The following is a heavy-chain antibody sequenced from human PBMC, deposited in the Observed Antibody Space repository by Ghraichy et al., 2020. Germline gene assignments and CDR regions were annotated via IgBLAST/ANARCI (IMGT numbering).Heavy chain of an antibody. Sequence: SETLSLTCTVSGGSISSGDYYWSWIRQPPGKGLEWIGYIYYSGSTYYNPSLKSRVTISVDTSKNQFSLKLSSVTAADTAVYYCAYNSGWYGYFDNWGQGTLVTVSS. CDR3: AYNSGWYGYFDN. CDR1: GGSISSGDYY. D-gene: IGHD6-19*01. V-gene: IGHV4-30-4*01. CDR2: IYYSGST. J-gene: IGHJ4*02.